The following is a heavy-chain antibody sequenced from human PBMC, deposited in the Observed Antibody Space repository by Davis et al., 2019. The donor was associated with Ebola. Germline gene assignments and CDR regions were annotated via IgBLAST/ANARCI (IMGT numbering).Heavy chain of an antibody. V-gene: IGHV3-9*01. J-gene: IGHJ4*02. Sequence: SLKISCAASGFTFDDYAMHWVRQAPGKGLEWVSGISWNSGSIGYADSVKGRFTISRDNAKNSLYLQMNSLRAEDTALYYCAKGQSDYGDYYTDYWGQGTLVTVSS. CDR2: ISWNSGSI. CDR1: GFTFDDYA. CDR3: AKGQSDYGDYYTDY. D-gene: IGHD4-17*01.